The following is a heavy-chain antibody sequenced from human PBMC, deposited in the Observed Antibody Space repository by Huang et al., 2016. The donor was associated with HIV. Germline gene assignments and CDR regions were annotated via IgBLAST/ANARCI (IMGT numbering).Heavy chain of an antibody. CDR1: DGSISSSSYY. J-gene: IGHJ4*02. CDR3: AAMVRGVISYFDY. CDR2: FFYDGHT. V-gene: IGHV4-39*01. D-gene: IGHD3-10*01. Sequence: QLQLQESGPGLVKPSETLSLTCPVSDGSISSSSYYWGWSRQPPGKGLEWFATFFYDGHTSYNPSIKSPVTISVDTSKNQFSLKLSVVTAADTGVYYCAAMVRGVISYFDYWGQGTLVTVSS.